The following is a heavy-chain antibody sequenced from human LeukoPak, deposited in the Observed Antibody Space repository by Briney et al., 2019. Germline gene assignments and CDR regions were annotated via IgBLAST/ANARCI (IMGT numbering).Heavy chain of an antibody. V-gene: IGHV1-69*06. Sequence: SVKVSCKASRGTFSSYAISWVRQAPGQGLEWVGGIIPIFGTANYAQKFQGRVTITADKSTSTAYMELSSLRSEDTAVYYCAREGRGYSGYVHLWGQGTLVTVSS. CDR1: RGTFSSYA. D-gene: IGHD5-12*01. CDR3: AREGRGYSGYVHL. CDR2: IIPIFGTA. J-gene: IGHJ5*02.